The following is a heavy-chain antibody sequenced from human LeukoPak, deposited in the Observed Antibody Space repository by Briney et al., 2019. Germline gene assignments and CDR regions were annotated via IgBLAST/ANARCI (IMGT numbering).Heavy chain of an antibody. V-gene: IGHV3-30*09. CDR2: ISYDGTKK. CDR1: GFTFSNYA. CDR3: ARNKYSSGWRYNWFDP. J-gene: IGHJ5*02. Sequence: GGSLRLSCVASGFTFSNYAMHWVRQAPGKGLEWMAVISYDGTKKYYADSVKGRFAISRDYSKNTLYLQMNSLRAEDTAVYYCARNKYSSGWRYNWFDPWGQGTLVTVSS. D-gene: IGHD6-19*01.